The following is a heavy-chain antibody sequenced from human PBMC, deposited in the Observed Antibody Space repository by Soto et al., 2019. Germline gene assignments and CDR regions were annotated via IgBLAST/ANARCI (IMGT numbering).Heavy chain of an antibody. D-gene: IGHD2-2*01. V-gene: IGHV3-49*03. J-gene: IGHJ4*02. CDR2: IRSKPYGWTT. CDR3: TRFLDNTRDYYDY. Sequence: GGSLRLSCTASGFTFGDYAMTWFRQAPGKGLECVSFIRSKPYGWTTLYAASVKGRFTISRDDSKSIAYLQMSSLETEDTAVYYCTRFLDNTRDYYDYWGQGAQVTVSS. CDR1: GFTFGDYA.